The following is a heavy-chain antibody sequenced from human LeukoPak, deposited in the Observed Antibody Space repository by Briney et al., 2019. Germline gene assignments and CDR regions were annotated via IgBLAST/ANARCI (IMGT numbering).Heavy chain of an antibody. D-gene: IGHD6-19*01. Sequence: GGCLRLSCVASGFSFSSYWMSWVRQAPGKGLEWVANIKQDGSEKYYVDSVKGRFTIYRDNAKNSVYLQMNSLRAEDTAVYYCARAGQWPGPQQIDYWGQGTLVTVSS. CDR2: IKQDGSEK. CDR1: GFSFSSYW. J-gene: IGHJ4*02. V-gene: IGHV3-7*01. CDR3: ARAGQWPGPQQIDY.